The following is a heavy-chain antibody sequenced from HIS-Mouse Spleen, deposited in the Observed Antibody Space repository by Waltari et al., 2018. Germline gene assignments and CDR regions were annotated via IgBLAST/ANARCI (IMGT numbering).Heavy chain of an antibody. D-gene: IGHD3-3*01. Sequence: QVQLVQSGAEVKKPGASVKVSCKASGYTFPSYDTHWGRQATGQGLEWMGWMNPNSGNTGYAQKFQGRVTMTRNTSISTAYMELSSLRSEDTAVYYCARVYYDFWSGYYYWGQGTLVTVSS. CDR1: GYTFPSYD. J-gene: IGHJ4*02. CDR3: ARVYYDFWSGYYY. CDR2: MNPNSGNT. V-gene: IGHV1-8*01.